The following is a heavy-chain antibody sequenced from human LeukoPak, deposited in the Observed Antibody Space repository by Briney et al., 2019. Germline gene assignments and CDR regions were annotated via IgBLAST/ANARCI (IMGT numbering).Heavy chain of an antibody. V-gene: IGHV3-23*01. CDR3: GKLYGARSRSFDF. CDR1: GFTFSSYA. CDR2: IGSGGDT. Sequence: GGSLRLSCAASGFTFSSYAMTWVRQAPGKGLEWVSVIGSGGDTYYADSVKGRFTISRDNSKNTLYLQMNSLSAELTSLRYCGKLYGARSRSFDFWGQGTLVTVSS. J-gene: IGHJ4*02. D-gene: IGHD3-16*02.